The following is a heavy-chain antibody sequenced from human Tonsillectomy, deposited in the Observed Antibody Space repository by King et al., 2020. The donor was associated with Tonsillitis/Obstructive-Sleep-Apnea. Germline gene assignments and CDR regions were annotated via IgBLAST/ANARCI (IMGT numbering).Heavy chain of an antibody. J-gene: IGHJ6*03. CDR3: TKNSSDCSSAVCYNYMDV. Sequence: VQLVESGGGLVQPGRSLRLSCEASGFTFDDYDMHWVRQAPGKGLEWVSGISWNSGGIGYADSVKGRFTISRDNAKNSLYLQMNSLRAEDTALYYCTKNSSDCSSAVCYNYMDVWGKGTTVTVSS. CDR1: GFTFDDYD. D-gene: IGHD2-2*02. V-gene: IGHV3-9*01. CDR2: ISWNSGGI.